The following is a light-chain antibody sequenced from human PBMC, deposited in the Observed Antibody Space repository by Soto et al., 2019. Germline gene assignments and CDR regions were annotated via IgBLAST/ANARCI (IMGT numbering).Light chain of an antibody. Sequence: EIVLTQSPGTLSLSPGERATLSCRASQSVFSSYLAWYQHKPGQAPRLLIYGASSRATGVPDRFSGSGSETDFTLTISRLEPEDFAVFYCQQYGTSPLTFGGGTKVDIK. CDR2: GAS. CDR1: QSVFSSY. V-gene: IGKV3-20*01. J-gene: IGKJ4*01. CDR3: QQYGTSPLT.